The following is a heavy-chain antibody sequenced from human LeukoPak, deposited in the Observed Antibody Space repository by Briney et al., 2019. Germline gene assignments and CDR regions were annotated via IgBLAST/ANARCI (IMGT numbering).Heavy chain of an antibody. CDR1: GGSISSYY. Sequence: SETLSLTCTVSGGSISSYYWSWIRQPPGKGLEWIGYIYYSGSTNYNPSLESRVTISVDTSKNQFSLKLSSVTAADTAVYYCARRYCSSTSCYVDYWGQGTLATVSS. CDR2: IYYSGST. D-gene: IGHD2-2*01. CDR3: ARRYCSSTSCYVDY. V-gene: IGHV4-59*08. J-gene: IGHJ4*02.